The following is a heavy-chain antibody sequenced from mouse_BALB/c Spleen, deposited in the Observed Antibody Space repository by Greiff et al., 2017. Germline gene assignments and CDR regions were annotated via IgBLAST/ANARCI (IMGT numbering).Heavy chain of an antibody. CDR2: IDPETGGT. CDR3: TPYYGSSHY. J-gene: IGHJ2*01. CDR1: GYTFTDYE. D-gene: IGHD1-1*01. Sequence: VKLQESGAELVRPGASVTLSCKASGYTFTDYEMHWVKQTPVHGLEWIGAIDPETGGTAYNQKFKGKATLTADKSSSTAYMELRSLTSEDSAVYYCTPYYGSSHYWGQGTTLTVSS. V-gene: IGHV1-15*01.